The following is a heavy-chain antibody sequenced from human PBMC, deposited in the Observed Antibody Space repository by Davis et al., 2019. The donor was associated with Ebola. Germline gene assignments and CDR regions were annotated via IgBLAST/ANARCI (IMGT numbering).Heavy chain of an antibody. Sequence: GESLKISCAASGFTFSDYYMSWIRQAPGKGLEWVANIKQDGSEKYYVDSVKGRFTISRDNAKNSLYLQMNSLRAEDTAVYYCARGFRRVDYWGQGTLVTVSS. CDR3: ARGFRRVDY. D-gene: IGHD3-10*01. V-gene: IGHV3-7*03. CDR2: IKQDGSEK. J-gene: IGHJ4*02. CDR1: GFTFSDYY.